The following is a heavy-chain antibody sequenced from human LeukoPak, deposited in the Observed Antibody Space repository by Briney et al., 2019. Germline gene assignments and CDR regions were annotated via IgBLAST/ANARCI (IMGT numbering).Heavy chain of an antibody. CDR1: GYTFTSYY. V-gene: IGHV1-46*01. J-gene: IGHJ5*02. Sequence: ASVKVSCKASGYTFTSYYMHWVRQAPGQGLEWMGIINPSGGSTSYAQKFQGRVTMTRDMSTSTVYMELSSLRSEDTAVCYCARGPYYYDSSGPRFDPWGQGTLVTVSS. CDR3: ARGPYYYDSSGPRFDP. CDR2: INPSGGST. D-gene: IGHD3-22*01.